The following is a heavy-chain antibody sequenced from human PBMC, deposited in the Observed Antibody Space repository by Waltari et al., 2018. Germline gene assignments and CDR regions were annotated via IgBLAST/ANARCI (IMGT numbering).Heavy chain of an antibody. J-gene: IGHJ6*02. CDR1: GYTFTAYS. V-gene: IGHV1-69-2*01. CDR2: VEPGDGET. D-gene: IGHD3-22*01. Sequence: EVQLVQSGAEVKKPGATVKISCKVSGYTFTAYSMPWAQTAPDKGIEWMVLVEPGDGETIYATKFQGRVTITADTSTDTAYMELSSLRSEDTAVYYCATSYDSSGYYYSPYYYGMDVWGQGTTVTVSS. CDR3: ATSYDSSGYYYSPYYYGMDV.